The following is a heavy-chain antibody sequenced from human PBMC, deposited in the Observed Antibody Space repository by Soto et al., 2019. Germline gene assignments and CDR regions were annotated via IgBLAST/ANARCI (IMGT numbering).Heavy chain of an antibody. CDR3: ARAPRRGGSYYFCFDP. V-gene: IGHV3-21*01. CDR1: GFTFSSYS. CDR2: ISSSSSYI. J-gene: IGHJ5*02. D-gene: IGHD1-26*01. Sequence: AGGSLRLSCAASGFTFSSYSMNWVRQAPGKGLEWVSSISSSSSYIYYADSVKGRFTISRDNAKNSLYLQMNSLRAEDTAVYYCARAPRRGGSYYFCFDPWGQGTLVTVSS.